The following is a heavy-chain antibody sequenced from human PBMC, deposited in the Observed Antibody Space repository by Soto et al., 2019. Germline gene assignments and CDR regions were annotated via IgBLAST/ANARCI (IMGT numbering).Heavy chain of an antibody. J-gene: IGHJ4*02. D-gene: IGHD3-10*01. Sequence: GASVKVSCKASGYTFTSYYMHWVRQAPGQGLEWMGIINPSGGSTSYAQKFQGRVTMTRDTSTSTVYMELSSLRSEDTAVYYCARVEGGSGVRPNPGSSDYWGQGTLVTVSS. V-gene: IGHV1-46*01. CDR2: INPSGGST. CDR3: ARVEGGSGVRPNPGSSDY. CDR1: GYTFTSYY.